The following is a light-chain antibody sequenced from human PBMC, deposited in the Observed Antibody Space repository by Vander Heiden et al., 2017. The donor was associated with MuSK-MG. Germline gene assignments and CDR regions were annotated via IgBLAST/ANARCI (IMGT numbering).Light chain of an antibody. CDR3: QQYNDWPPLT. J-gene: IGKJ4*01. CDR1: QSVSSN. V-gene: IGKV3-15*01. Sequence: LSCRASQSVSSNLAWYQQKPGQAPRPLIYGASTRATGIPARFSGSGSGTEFTLTISSLQSEDSAVYYCQQYNDWPPLTFGGGTKVE. CDR2: GAS.